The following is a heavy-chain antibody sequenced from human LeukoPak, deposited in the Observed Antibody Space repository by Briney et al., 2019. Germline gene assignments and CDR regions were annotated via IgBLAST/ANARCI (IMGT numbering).Heavy chain of an antibody. CDR2: ISGDDGST. V-gene: IGHV3-43*02. J-gene: IGHJ4*02. Sequence: GGSLRLSCAASGFTFDDYAMHWVRQAPGQGLEWVSLISGDDGSTYYADSVKGRFTISRDNSKNSLYLQMNSLRTEDTALYYCAKGTESQTSIAVAGTDFDYWGQGTLVTVSS. CDR3: AKGTESQTSIAVAGTDFDY. D-gene: IGHD6-19*01. CDR1: GFTFDDYA.